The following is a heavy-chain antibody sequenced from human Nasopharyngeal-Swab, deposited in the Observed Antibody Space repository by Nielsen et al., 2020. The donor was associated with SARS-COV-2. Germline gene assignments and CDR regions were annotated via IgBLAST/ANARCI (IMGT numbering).Heavy chain of an antibody. Sequence: ASVKVSCKASGYTFTGYYMHWVRQAPGQGLEWMGWINPNSGGTNYAQKFQGWVTMTRDTSTSTAYMELSRLRSDDTAVYYCARGGKYNVLMVYAPQVGWFDPWGQGTLVTVSS. V-gene: IGHV1-2*04. D-gene: IGHD2-8*01. CDR3: ARGGKYNVLMVYAPQVGWFDP. J-gene: IGHJ5*02. CDR1: GYTFTGYY. CDR2: INPNSGGT.